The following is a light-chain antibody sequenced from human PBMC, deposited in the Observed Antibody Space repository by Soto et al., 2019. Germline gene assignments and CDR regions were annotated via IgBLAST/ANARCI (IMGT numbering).Light chain of an antibody. Sequence: QSVLTQPPSASGTPGQRVTFSCSGSSSNIGSYTVNWYQHLPGTAPKLLIYINTQRPSGVPDRFSGSKSGTSVSLAISGLQSEDEADYYCAAWDDSLNGVVFGGGTKLTVL. V-gene: IGLV1-44*01. CDR2: INT. CDR1: SSNIGSYT. J-gene: IGLJ2*01. CDR3: AAWDDSLNGVV.